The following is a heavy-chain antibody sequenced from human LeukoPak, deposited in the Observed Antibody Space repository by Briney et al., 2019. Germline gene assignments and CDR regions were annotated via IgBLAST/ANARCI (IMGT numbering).Heavy chain of an antibody. Sequence: GGSLRLSCTPSGFTFSSHAMSWVRQAPGKGLEWVSGISGNGAGTYYGDSVKGRFTISRDNSKNTLYLQMNSLRAEDTAVYYCASGSGYYPPSYYFDYWGQGTLVTVSS. J-gene: IGHJ4*02. D-gene: IGHD3-22*01. CDR3: ASGSGYYPPSYYFDY. V-gene: IGHV3-23*02. CDR2: ISGNGAGT. CDR1: GFTFSSHA.